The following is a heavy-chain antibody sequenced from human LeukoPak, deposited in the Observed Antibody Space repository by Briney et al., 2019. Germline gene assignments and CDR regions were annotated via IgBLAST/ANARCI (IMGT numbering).Heavy chain of an antibody. CDR3: ARGHTSARGYYYYMDV. Sequence: GGSLRLSCAASGFTFSSYSMNWVRQAPGKGLEWVSSISSSSNYIYYADSVKGRLTISRDNAKNSLYLQMNSLRAEDTAVYYCARGHTSARGYYYYMDVWGKGTTVTVSS. CDR2: ISSSSNYI. V-gene: IGHV3-21*01. CDR1: GFTFSSYS. J-gene: IGHJ6*03. D-gene: IGHD1-1*01.